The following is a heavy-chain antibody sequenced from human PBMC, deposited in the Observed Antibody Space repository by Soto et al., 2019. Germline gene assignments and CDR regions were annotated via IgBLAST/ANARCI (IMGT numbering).Heavy chain of an antibody. D-gene: IGHD3-16*02. CDR1: GYSFTSYW. V-gene: IGHV5-51*01. CDR2: IYPGDSDT. CDR3: ARCPYDYVWGSRRYTRPYYYGMDV. Sequence: PGASLKISCKGSGYSFTSYWIGWVRQMPGKGLEWMGIIYPGDSDTRYSPSFQGQVTISADKSISTAYLQWSSLKASDTAMYYCARCPYDYVWGSRRYTRPYYYGMDVWGQGTTVTVSS. J-gene: IGHJ6*02.